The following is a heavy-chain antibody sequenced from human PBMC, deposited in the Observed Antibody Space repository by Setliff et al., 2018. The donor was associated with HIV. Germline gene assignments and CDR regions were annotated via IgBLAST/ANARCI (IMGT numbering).Heavy chain of an antibody. D-gene: IGHD6-19*01. CDR1: GFSFSNYA. CDR3: ARDLSSMAVAGGSLRY. CDR2: INSAERT. Sequence: GVLRLSCAASGFSFSNYAMTWVRQAPGKGLEWVSTINSAERTFYAKSVKGRFTISRDNSKSTLYLQVSSLRAEDTAVYYCARDLSSMAVAGGSLRYWGQGTLVTVSS. V-gene: IGHV3-23*01. J-gene: IGHJ4*02.